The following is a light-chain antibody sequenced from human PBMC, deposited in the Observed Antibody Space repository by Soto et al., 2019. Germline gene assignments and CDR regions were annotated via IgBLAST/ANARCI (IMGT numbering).Light chain of an antibody. V-gene: IGKV1-39*01. CDR2: AAS. CDR1: QSISNY. CDR3: QQSYSPLGT. J-gene: IGKJ1*01. Sequence: DIQMTQSPSSLSASVGDRVTITCRASQSISNYLNWYQQKPEKAPKVLIYAASSLQAGVPSRFSAGGSGPDFTLTISSLRPEDFATYYCQQSYSPLGTFGQGTKVEIK.